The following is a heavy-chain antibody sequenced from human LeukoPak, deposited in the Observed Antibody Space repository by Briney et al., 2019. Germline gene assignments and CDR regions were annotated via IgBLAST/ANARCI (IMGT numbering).Heavy chain of an antibody. CDR2: IYSGGST. Sequence: GGSLRLSCAASGFTVSSNYMSWVRQAPGKGLEWVSVIYSGGSTYYADSMKGRFTISRDNSKNTLYLQMNSLRAEDTAVYYCARGAELLWFGETWGQGTLVTVSS. D-gene: IGHD3-10*01. V-gene: IGHV3-53*01. CDR1: GFTVSSNY. CDR3: ARGAELLWFGET. J-gene: IGHJ5*02.